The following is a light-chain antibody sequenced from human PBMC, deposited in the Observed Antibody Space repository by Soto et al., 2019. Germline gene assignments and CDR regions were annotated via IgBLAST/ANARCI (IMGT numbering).Light chain of an antibody. CDR3: QQRSNWPIT. Sequence: EIVLTQSPATLSLSPGERATLSCRASQSVSSYLAWYQQKPGQAPRLLIYDASNRATGIPARFSGSGSWTEFTRTISSLEPEDFAVYYCQQRSNWPITFGQGTRLEIK. V-gene: IGKV3-11*01. CDR1: QSVSSY. CDR2: DAS. J-gene: IGKJ5*01.